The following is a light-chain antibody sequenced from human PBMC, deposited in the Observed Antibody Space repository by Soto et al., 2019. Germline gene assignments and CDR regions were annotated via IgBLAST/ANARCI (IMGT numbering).Light chain of an antibody. CDR1: QSVGSSY. J-gene: IGKJ3*01. CDR3: QQYATSPFT. CDR2: GAS. Sequence: EIVLTQSPGTLSLSPGERATLSCRASQSVGSSYLAWYQQKPGQAPRVLVYGASSRATGIPDRFSGSGSGTDFTLTISRLEPEDFAVYYRQQYATSPFTFGPGTKVDIK. V-gene: IGKV3-20*01.